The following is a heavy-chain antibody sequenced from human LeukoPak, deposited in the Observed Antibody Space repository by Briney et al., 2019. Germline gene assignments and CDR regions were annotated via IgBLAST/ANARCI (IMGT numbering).Heavy chain of an antibody. CDR2: IYSGGST. J-gene: IGHJ3*02. CDR1: GFTVSSNY. V-gene: IGHV3-53*01. D-gene: IGHD1-1*01. CDR3: ARGWVVATGAFDM. Sequence: GGSLRLSCGASGFTVSSNYMNWVRQAPGRGLEWVSVIYSGGSTYYADSVKGQFTISRDNSKNTVYLQMNSLRAEDTAVYYCARGWVVATGAFDMWGQGTMVTVSS.